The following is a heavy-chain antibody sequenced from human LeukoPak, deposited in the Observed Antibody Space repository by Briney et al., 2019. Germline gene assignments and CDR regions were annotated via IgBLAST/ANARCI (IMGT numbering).Heavy chain of an antibody. Sequence: PGGSLRLSCAASGFTFSSYAMEWVRQAPGKGLEWVSYISGSGDNTYYADSVKGRFTISRDNSKNTLSLQMNSLRAEDTAVYYCAKRVTGMTRYFDSWSQGTLVTVSS. CDR3: AKRVTGMTRYFDS. J-gene: IGHJ4*02. CDR2: ISGSGDNT. V-gene: IGHV3-23*01. CDR1: GFTFSSYA. D-gene: IGHD1-20*01.